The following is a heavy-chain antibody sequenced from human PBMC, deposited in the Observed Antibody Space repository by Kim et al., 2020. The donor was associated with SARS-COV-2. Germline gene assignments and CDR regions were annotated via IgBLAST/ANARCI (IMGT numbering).Heavy chain of an antibody. CDR1: GGSISSYY. D-gene: IGHD4-17*01. CDR2: IYYSGST. V-gene: IGHV4-59*13. J-gene: IGHJ3*02. CDR3: ARDLGYGDDYDAFDI. Sequence: SETLSLTCTVSGGSISSYYWSWIRQPPGKGLEWIGYIYYSGSTNYNPSLKSRVTISVDTSKNQFSLKLSSVTAADTAVYYCARDLGYGDDYDAFDIWGQGTMVTVSS.